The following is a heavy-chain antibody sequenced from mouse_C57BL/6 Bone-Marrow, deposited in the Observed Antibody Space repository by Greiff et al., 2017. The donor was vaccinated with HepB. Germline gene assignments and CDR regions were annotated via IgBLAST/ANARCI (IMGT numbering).Heavy chain of an antibody. V-gene: IGHV7-3*01. CDR1: GFTFTDYY. D-gene: IGHD2-1*01. CDR3: ASVYGNFFYAMDY. J-gene: IGHJ4*01. CDR2: IRNKANGYTT. Sequence: EVMLVESGGGLVQPGGSLSLSYAASGFTFTDYYMSWVRQPPGKALEWLGFIRNKANGYTTEYSASVKGRFTISRDNSQSILYLQMNALRAEDSATYYCASVYGNFFYAMDYWGQGTSVTVSS.